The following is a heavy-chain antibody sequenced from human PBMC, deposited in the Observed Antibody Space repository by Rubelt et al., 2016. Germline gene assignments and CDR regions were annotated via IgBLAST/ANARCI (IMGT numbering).Heavy chain of an antibody. CDR1: TFSSYA. J-gene: IGHJ6*02. V-gene: IGHV3-23*01. D-gene: IGHD6-13*01. CDR2: ISGSGGST. CDR3: AKDVAAAALYYYYYGMDV. Sequence: TFSSYAMSWVRQAPGKGLEWVSAISGSGGSTYYADSVKGRFTISRDNSKNTLYLQMNSLRAEDTAVYYCAKDVAAAALYYYYYGMDVWGQGTTVTVSS.